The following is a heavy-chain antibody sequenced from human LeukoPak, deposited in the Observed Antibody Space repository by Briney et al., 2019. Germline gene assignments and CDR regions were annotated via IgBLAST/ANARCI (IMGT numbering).Heavy chain of an antibody. CDR2: FNRNSGGT. CDR3: VRVSIGSYFDY. CDR1: GYTFTDFTDYY. V-gene: IGHV1-2*02. J-gene: IGHJ4*02. D-gene: IGHD6-19*01. Sequence: ASVKVSCRASGYTFTDFTDYYIHWVRQTAGQGLEWMGWFNRNSGGTYYAHKFQGRVTMTRDTSISTVYMDLNRLTSDDAVVYFCVRVSIGSYFDYWGQGTLVSVAS.